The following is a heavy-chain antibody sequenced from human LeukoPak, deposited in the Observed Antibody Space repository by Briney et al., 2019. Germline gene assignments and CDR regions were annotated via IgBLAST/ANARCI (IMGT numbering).Heavy chain of an antibody. CDR2: ISDSGGST. V-gene: IGHV3-23*01. D-gene: IGHD3-3*01. Sequence: GGSLRLSCAVSGITLSNYGMSWVRQAPGKGLEWVAGISDSGGSTNYADSVKGRFTISRDNPKNTLYLQMNSLRAEDTAVYYCAKDPNPHYDFWSGYKWGQGTLVTVSS. J-gene: IGHJ4*02. CDR3: AKDPNPHYDFWSGYK. CDR1: GITLSNYG.